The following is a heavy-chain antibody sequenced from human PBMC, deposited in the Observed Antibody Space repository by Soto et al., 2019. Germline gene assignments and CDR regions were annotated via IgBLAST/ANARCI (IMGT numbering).Heavy chain of an antibody. CDR1: GITFSTYG. CDR2: ISYDGSNK. D-gene: IGHD5-12*01. Sequence: QVQLVESGAGVVQPGRSLRLSCAASGITFSTYGMHWVRQAPGKGLEWVAVISYDGSNKYYADSVKGRFTISRDNSKNTLYLQMNSLRAEDTAVYYCAKGSVASSADFDYWGQGSLVTVS. V-gene: IGHV3-30*18. CDR3: AKGSVASSADFDY. J-gene: IGHJ4*02.